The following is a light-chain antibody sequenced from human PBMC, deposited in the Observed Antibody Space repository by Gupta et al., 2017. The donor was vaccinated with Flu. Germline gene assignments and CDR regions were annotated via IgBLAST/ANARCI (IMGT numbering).Light chain of an antibody. CDR2: EVD. Sequence: QSALTQPASVSWSPGQSIPISCTATSSDVGAYNYVSWYQQHTGKAPKLMIYEVDNRPSGVSNRFSGSKSGNTASLTISGLQAEDEADYYCTSYTGSSSLLYVFGPGTKVTVL. V-gene: IGLV2-14*01. CDR1: SSDVGAYNY. J-gene: IGLJ1*01. CDR3: TSYTGSSSLLYV.